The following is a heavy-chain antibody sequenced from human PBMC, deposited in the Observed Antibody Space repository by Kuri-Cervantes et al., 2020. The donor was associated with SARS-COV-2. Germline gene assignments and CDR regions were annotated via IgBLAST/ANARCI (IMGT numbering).Heavy chain of an antibody. CDR3: ARVGPTYYYDSSGYYYLDY. V-gene: IGHV1-2*02. Sequence: ASVKVSCKASGYTFTDYYINWVRQAPGQGLEWMGWINPNSGGTNYAQKFQGRVTMTRDTSISTAYMELSRLRSDDTAVYYCARVGPTYYYDSSGYYYLDYWGQGTLVTVSS. D-gene: IGHD3-22*01. J-gene: IGHJ4*02. CDR2: INPNSGGT. CDR1: GYTFTDYY.